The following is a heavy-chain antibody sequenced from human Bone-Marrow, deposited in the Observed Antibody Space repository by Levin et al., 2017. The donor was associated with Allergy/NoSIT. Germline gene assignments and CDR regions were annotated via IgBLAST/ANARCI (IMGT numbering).Heavy chain of an antibody. CDR1: GFTFSTYS. D-gene: IGHD2-15*01. CDR2: IAYDGGNK. CDR3: ARDPTQGGSLPDY. J-gene: IGHJ4*02. Sequence: GESLKISCAASGFTFSTYSMHWVRQAPGKGLEWVALIAYDGGNKYYADSVKGRFTISRDNSKNTLYLQMNSLRGDDTAVYYCARDPTQGGSLPDYWGQGTLVTVSS. V-gene: IGHV3-30*04.